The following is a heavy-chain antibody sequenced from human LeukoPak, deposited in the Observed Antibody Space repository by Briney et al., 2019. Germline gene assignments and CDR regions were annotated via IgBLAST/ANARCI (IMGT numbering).Heavy chain of an antibody. CDR3: ARGRYCSGGSCLLHYGDYEY. CDR1: GGTFSSYA. V-gene: IGHV1-69*05. D-gene: IGHD2-15*01. Sequence: SVKVSCKASGGTFSSYAISWVRQAPGQGLEWMGRIIPIFGTVNYAQKFQGRVTITTDESTSTAYMELSSLRSDDTAVYYCARGRYCSGGSCLLHYGDYEYWGQGTLVTVSS. CDR2: IIPIFGTV. J-gene: IGHJ4*02.